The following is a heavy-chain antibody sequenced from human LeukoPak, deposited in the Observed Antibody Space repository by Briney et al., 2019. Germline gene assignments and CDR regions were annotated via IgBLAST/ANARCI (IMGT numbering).Heavy chain of an antibody. V-gene: IGHV3-23*01. CDR3: AKMKGHPLPKYYMDV. D-gene: IGHD1-26*01. Sequence: PGGSLRLSCAASGFTFSNSAMSWVRQSPGKGLEWVSAITANAGSTYYADSVKGRFTISRDNSKNTLYLEMNSLRAEDTAIYYCAKMKGHPLPKYYMDVWGQGTTVTVSS. CDR2: ITANAGST. CDR1: GFTFSNSA. J-gene: IGHJ6*01.